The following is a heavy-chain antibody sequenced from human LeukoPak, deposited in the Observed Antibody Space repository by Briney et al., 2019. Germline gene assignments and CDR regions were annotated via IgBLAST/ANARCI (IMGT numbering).Heavy chain of an antibody. Sequence: PSETLSLTCTVSGGSISSSSFHWGWIRQPPGKGLEWIGSIYYSGSTYYNPSLKSRVTISVDTSKNQFSLVLISVTATDTAVYYCARVPYSRYSGSYYSDYWGQGTLVTVSS. CDR1: GGSISSSSFH. CDR2: IYYSGST. V-gene: IGHV4-39*01. J-gene: IGHJ4*02. D-gene: IGHD1-26*01. CDR3: ARVPYSRYSGSYYSDY.